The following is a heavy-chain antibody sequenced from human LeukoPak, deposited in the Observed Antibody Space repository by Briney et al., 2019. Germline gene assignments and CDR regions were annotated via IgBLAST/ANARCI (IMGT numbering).Heavy chain of an antibody. D-gene: IGHD1-26*01. CDR2: ISAYNGNT. J-gene: IGHJ4*02. V-gene: IGHV1-18*01. CDR3: TRDIALEGELLQGLDY. CDR1: GYTFTSYG. Sequence: ASVKVSCKASGYTFTSYGISWVRQAPGQGLEWMGWISAYNGNTNYAQKLQGRVTMTTDTSTSPANMALWRLRSDETTIQFCTRDIALEGELLQGLDYWGEGTLVSVSS.